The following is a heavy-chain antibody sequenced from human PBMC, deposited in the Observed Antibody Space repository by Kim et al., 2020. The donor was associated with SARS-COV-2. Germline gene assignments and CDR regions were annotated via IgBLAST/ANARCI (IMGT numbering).Heavy chain of an antibody. J-gene: IGHJ4*02. D-gene: IGHD3-10*01. V-gene: IGHV4-34*01. Sequence: NHNPSLESRVTISLDTSKNRFSLKLSSVTAADTAVYYCARGYGSGSYFHYWGQGTLVTVSS. CDR3: ARGYGSGSYFHY.